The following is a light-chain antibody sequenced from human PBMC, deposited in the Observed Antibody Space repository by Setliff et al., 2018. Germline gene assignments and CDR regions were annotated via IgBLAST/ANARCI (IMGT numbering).Light chain of an antibody. V-gene: IGLV2-11*01. CDR1: SSDVGRYNF. J-gene: IGLJ1*01. Sequence: QSALTQPRSVSGSPGQSVTISCTGTSSDVGRYNFVSWYQQHPGKAPKLIIYDVTKRPSGVPDRFSGSKSGNTASLTISGLQAEDEADYSCCSYADTYIAVFGTGTKGTV. CDR2: DVT. CDR3: CSYADTYIAV.